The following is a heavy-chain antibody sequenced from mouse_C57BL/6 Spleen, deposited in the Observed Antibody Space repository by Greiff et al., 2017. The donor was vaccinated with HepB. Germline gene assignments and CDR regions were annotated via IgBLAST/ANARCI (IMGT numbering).Heavy chain of an antibody. CDR2: ISSGSSTI. Sequence: EVQLLESGRGLVKPGGSLKLSCAASGFTFSDYGMHWVRQAPEKGLEWVAYISSGSSTIYYADTVKGRSTITRDNAKNTLFLQMTSLRSEDTAMYYCAPMGFAYWGQGTLVTVSA. J-gene: IGHJ3*01. D-gene: IGHD2-3*01. CDR1: GFTFSDYG. CDR3: APMGFAY. V-gene: IGHV5-17*01.